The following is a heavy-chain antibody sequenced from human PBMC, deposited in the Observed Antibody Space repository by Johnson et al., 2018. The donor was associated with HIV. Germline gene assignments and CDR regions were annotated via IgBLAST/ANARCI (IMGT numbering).Heavy chain of an antibody. J-gene: IGHJ3*02. D-gene: IGHD1-26*01. V-gene: IGHV3-30*02. CDR2: IRYDGSSK. CDR3: ARESKWESRTPHAFDI. Sequence: QVQLVESGGGVVQPGGSLRLSCAASGFTFNSYGMDWVRQAPGKGLEWVAFIRYDGSSKYYADSVKGRFTVSRDKSKNTLYLQMKSLRPEDTVVYYCARESKWESRTPHAFDIWGQGTMVTVSS. CDR1: GFTFNSYG.